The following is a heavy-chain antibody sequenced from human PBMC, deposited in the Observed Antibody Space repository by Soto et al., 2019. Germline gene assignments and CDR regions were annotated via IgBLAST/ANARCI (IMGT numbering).Heavy chain of an antibody. Sequence: SGTVSLTCVVSSGSISSSNWGSWVRQPPGKGLEWIGEIYHSGSTNYNPSLKSRVTISVDKSKNQFSLKLSSVTAADTAVYYCARGHSYGVTNYYFDYWGQGTLVTVSS. CDR1: SGSISSSNW. CDR2: IYHSGST. V-gene: IGHV4-4*02. J-gene: IGHJ4*02. CDR3: ARGHSYGVTNYYFDY. D-gene: IGHD5-18*01.